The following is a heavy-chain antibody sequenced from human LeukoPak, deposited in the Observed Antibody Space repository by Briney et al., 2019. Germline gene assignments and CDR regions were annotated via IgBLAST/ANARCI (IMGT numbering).Heavy chain of an antibody. V-gene: IGHV4-59*01. CDR1: SGSISGYY. Sequence: SETLSLTCTVSSGSISGYYWSWIRQPPGKGLEWIGYIYYSGSTNYNPSLKSRVTISVDTSKSQFSLKLSSVTAADTAVYYCARVRLGWYAFDIWGQGTMVTVSS. CDR3: ARVRLGWYAFDI. J-gene: IGHJ3*02. D-gene: IGHD3/OR15-3a*01. CDR2: IYYSGST.